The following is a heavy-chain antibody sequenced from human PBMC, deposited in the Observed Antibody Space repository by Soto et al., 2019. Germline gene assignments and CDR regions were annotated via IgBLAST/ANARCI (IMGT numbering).Heavy chain of an antibody. CDR3: AGGLEDYYDSSGYSRFDY. V-gene: IGHV1-58*01. J-gene: IGHJ4*02. CDR2: IVVGSGNT. D-gene: IGHD3-22*01. CDR1: GFTFTSSA. Sequence: RASVKVSCKASGFTFTSSAVQWVRQARGQRLEWIGWIVVGSGNTHYAQKFQERVTITRDMSTSTAYMELSSLRSEDTAVYYCAGGLEDYYDSSGYSRFDYWGQGTLVTVSS.